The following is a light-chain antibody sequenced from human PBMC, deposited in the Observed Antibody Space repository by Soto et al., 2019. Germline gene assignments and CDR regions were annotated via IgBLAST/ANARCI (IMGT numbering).Light chain of an antibody. CDR3: QQLNSFPRT. Sequence: EIQLTQSPSFLSASVGDRVTITCRASQGISSYLAWYQQKPGIAPKLLIYGASTLESGVPSRFSGSGSGTEFTLTISSLQPEDFATYYCQQLNSFPRTFGGGTKVEIK. CDR1: QGISSY. CDR2: GAS. V-gene: IGKV1-9*01. J-gene: IGKJ4*01.